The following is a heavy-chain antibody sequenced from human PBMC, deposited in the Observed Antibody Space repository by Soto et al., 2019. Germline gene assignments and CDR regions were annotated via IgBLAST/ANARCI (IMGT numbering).Heavy chain of an antibody. D-gene: IGHD5-18*01. V-gene: IGHV4-59*08. CDR3: ARRYGYSFDY. Sequence: QVQLHESGAGQVKPSETLYLTCTVSGGSISSYYWSWIRQPLGKGLEWIGYIYYSGSTNYNPSLKSRVTISVDTSKNQLSLKLSSVTAADTAVYYCARRYGYSFDYWGQGTLVTVSS. CDR2: IYYSGST. CDR1: GGSISSYY. J-gene: IGHJ4*02.